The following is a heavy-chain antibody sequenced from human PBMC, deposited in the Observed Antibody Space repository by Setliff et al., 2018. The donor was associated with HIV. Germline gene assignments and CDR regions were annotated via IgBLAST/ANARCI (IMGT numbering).Heavy chain of an antibody. CDR1: GHTFTSYG. V-gene: IGHV1-18*01. CDR3: ARIDESITIFGVITYPMDV. D-gene: IGHD3-3*01. Sequence: ASVKVSCKASGHTFTSYGISWVRQAPGQGLEWLGWISVYNGNTNYAQTLQGRLTMTTDTSTNTAYLDLRSLRSDDTAIYYCARIDESITIFGVITYPMDVWGKGTTVTVSS. J-gene: IGHJ6*03. CDR2: ISVYNGNT.